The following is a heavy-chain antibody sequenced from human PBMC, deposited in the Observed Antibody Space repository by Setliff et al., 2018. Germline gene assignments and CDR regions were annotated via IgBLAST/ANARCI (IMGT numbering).Heavy chain of an antibody. CDR1: GGSLSSFY. CDR3: ARGRMRGSCSGPSCTYDPFDI. D-gene: IGHD2-2*01. Sequence: TSETLSLTCTVSGGSLSSFYWSWIRQSPGRGLDWIGYIDHSGGTSYNPSFESRVAISADRSNHQVFLKLTSVTAVDTAVYYCARGRMRGSCSGPSCTYDPFDIWGQGTPVTVSS. V-gene: IGHV4-59*01. CDR2: IDHSGGT. J-gene: IGHJ3*02.